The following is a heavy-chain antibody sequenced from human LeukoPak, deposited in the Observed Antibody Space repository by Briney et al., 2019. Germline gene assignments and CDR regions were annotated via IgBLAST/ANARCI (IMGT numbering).Heavy chain of an antibody. V-gene: IGHV3-15*01. CDR3: TTGIFDY. D-gene: IGHD1-14*01. J-gene: IGHJ4*02. CDR2: IRDKPDGGTT. Sequence: GGSLRLSCSASGFTFSRYAMHWVRQAPGKGLEWVGLIRDKPDGGTTDYAAPVKGRFTISRDDSKNTLYLQMNSLKTEDTAVYYCTTGIFDYWGQGTLVTVSS. CDR1: GFTFSRYA.